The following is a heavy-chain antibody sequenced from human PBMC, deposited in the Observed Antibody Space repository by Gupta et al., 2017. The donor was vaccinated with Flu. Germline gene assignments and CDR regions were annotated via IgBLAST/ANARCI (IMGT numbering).Heavy chain of an antibody. D-gene: IGHD6-19*01. Sequence: EVQLVESGGGLVKPGGSLRLSCAASGFTFSSYSMNWVRQAPGKGLEWVSSISSSSSYIYYADSVKGRFTISRDNAKNALYLQMNSLRAEDTAVYYCARSPPKDAVAGILSGYWGQGTLVTVSS. V-gene: IGHV3-21*01. CDR1: GFTFSSYS. J-gene: IGHJ4*02. CDR3: ARSPPKDAVAGILSGY. CDR2: ISSSSSYI.